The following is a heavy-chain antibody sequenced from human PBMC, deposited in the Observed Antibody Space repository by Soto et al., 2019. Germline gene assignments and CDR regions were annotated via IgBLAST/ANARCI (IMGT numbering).Heavy chain of an antibody. CDR3: ARTKCSGGSCYSWSLDY. CDR2: RYYSEST. V-gene: IGHV4-31*03. J-gene: IGHJ4*02. CDR1: GGSTTTGGYY. D-gene: IGHD2-15*01. Sequence: SETLSLTCTVSGGSTTTGGYYWSWIRQLPGKGLEWIGHRYYSESTYYNPSLKSRVSISLDTSKNQFSLKLSFVTAADTAMYYCARTKCSGGSCYSWSLDYWGQGTPVTVSS.